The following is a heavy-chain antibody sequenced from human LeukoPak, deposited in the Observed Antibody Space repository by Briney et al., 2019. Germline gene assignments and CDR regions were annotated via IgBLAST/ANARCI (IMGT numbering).Heavy chain of an antibody. Sequence: GGSLRPSCAASGSTSSSYWMSWFRQAPAKGLEWVANINQYGSDKYFEYSVKGRFTISRDNAENSLYLQMSSLRAEDTAVYYCARERGGYGGYVGPFDYWGQGTLVTVSS. D-gene: IGHD5-12*01. V-gene: IGHV3-7*03. CDR3: ARERGGYGGYVGPFDY. CDR2: INQYGSDK. CDR1: GSTSSSYW. J-gene: IGHJ4*02.